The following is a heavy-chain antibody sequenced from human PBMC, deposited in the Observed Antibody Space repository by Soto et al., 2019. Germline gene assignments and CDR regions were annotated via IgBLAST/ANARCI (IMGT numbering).Heavy chain of an antibody. V-gene: IGHV4-34*01. D-gene: IGHD2-2*01. CDR2: INHSGST. CDR1: GGSFSGYY. Sequence: SQTLSLTWAVYGGSFSGYYWNLLRQPPGKGLEWIGEINHSGSTNYNPSLKSRVTISIDTSKNQFSLKLSSVTAADTAVYYCARHDEYQLPQLLGQGTLVTVSS. J-gene: IGHJ1*01. CDR3: ARHDEYQLPQL.